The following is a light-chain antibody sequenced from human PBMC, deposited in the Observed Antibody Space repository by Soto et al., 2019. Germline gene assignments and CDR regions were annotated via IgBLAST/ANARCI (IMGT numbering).Light chain of an antibody. CDR2: AAT. J-gene: IGKJ4*01. CDR1: QDISSW. CDR3: QQGDSFPLT. V-gene: IGKV1-12*01. Sequence: DIQMTQSPSSVSASVGDRVTITCRASQDISSWLAWFQQKPGEAPRLQIYAATSLHSGVPSRFSGSGSGTDFTLTISSLQPEDFATYFCQQGDSFPLTFGGGTKVEIK.